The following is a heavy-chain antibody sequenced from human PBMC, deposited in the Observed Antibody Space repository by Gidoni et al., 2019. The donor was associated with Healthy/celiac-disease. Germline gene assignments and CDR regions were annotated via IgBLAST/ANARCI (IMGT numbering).Heavy chain of an antibody. CDR3: SRGGIYCSCGSCPPGDY. CDR2: SIPIFGTA. V-gene: IGHV1-69*01. CDR1: GGTFSRYA. D-gene: IGHD2-15*01. Sequence: QVQLVQSGDEVKKPGSSVTVSCKACGGTFSRYAISWVRQAPGQGLEWMGGSIPIFGTANYAQKFHGRVTITADESTSTAYMELSSLRSEDPAVYFWSRGGIYCSCGSCPPGDYWGQGTLVTVSS. J-gene: IGHJ4*02.